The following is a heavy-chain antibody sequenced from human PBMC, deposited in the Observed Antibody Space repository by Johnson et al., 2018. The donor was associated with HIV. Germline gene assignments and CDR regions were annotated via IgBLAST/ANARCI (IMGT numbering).Heavy chain of an antibody. J-gene: IGHJ3*02. CDR2: IISDVSSA. D-gene: IGHD2/OR15-2a*01. CDR1: GFTFSPYW. Sequence: VYLVESGGGLVQPGGSLRLSCAASGFTFSPYWMHWVRQAPGQGLVWVSRIISDVSSAIYTDSVTGRFTISRDNTKNTLYLQMNSLRAEDTAVYYCTTGAFHAYDMWGQGTMVTVSS. V-gene: IGHV3-74*02. CDR3: TTGAFHAYDM.